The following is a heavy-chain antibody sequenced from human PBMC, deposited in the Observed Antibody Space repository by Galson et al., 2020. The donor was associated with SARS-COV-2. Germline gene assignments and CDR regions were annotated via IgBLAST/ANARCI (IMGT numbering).Heavy chain of an antibody. D-gene: IGHD1-26*01. V-gene: IGHV1-2*02. CDR2: INPNTGVT. CDR1: GYTFIAYY. Sequence: ALVTVSCTASGYTFIAYYIHWVRQAPGQGLEWMGWINPNTGVTNYARKFQGRVTMTRDTSLTTAYMELSRLRSDDTAAYYCARDGGYFAYYYGMDVWGQGTTVTVSS. J-gene: IGHJ6*02. CDR3: ARDGGYFAYYYGMDV.